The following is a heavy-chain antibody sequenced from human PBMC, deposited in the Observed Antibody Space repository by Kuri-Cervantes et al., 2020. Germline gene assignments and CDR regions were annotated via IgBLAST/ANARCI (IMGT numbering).Heavy chain of an antibody. CDR1: GFTFSSYA. CDR2: ISYDGSNK. D-gene: IGHD3-10*01. CDR3: ARGASMVRGVIIFYSYYGMDV. J-gene: IGHJ6*02. V-gene: IGHV3-30-3*01. Sequence: LSLTCAASGFTFSSYAMHWVRQAPGKGLEWVAVISYDGSNKYYADSVKGRFTISRDNSKNTLYLQMNSLRAEDTAVYYCARGASMVRGVIIFYSYYGMDVWGQGTTVTVSS.